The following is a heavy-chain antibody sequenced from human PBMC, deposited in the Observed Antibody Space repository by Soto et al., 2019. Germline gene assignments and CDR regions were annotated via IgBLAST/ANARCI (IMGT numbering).Heavy chain of an antibody. V-gene: IGHV3-23*04. D-gene: IGHD3-16*02. CDR1: GFRFASFA. J-gene: IGHJ4*02. Sequence: DVRLAASGGGLVQPGGSLRLSCTTSGFRFASFAMTWVRQSPGKGLEWVATISGSDGKTYYADSVKGRFAISRDTSRNTLYLQMNSLRADDTAIYYGAKWRYRYYWGQGTRVTVSS. CDR2: ISGSDGKT. CDR3: AKWRYRYY.